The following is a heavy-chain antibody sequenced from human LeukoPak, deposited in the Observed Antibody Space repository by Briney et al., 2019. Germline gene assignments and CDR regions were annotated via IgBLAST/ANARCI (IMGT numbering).Heavy chain of an antibody. CDR3: ARGLNWFDP. J-gene: IGHJ5*02. V-gene: IGHV1-8*01. CDR2: MNPKSGTT. CDR1: GYTFTNYD. Sequence: ASVKVSCKASGYTFTNYDIVWVRQATGQGLEWMGWMNPKSGTTGYAQKFQGRVTMTRNTSISTAYMELSSLRSEDTAVYYCARGLNWFDPWGQGTLVTVSS.